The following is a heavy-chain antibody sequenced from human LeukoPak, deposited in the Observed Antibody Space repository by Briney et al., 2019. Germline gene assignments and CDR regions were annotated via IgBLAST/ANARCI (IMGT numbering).Heavy chain of an antibody. V-gene: IGHV1-2*02. CDR2: INPNSGGT. CDR1: GYTFTGYY. CDR3: ARGDLGLEWPPRPPDAFDI. J-gene: IGHJ3*02. Sequence: ASVKVSCKASGYTFTGYYMHWVRQAPGQGLEWMGWINPNSGGTNYAQKFQGRVIMTRDTSISTAYMELSRLRSDDTAVYYCARGDLGLEWPPRPPDAFDIWGQGTMVTVSS. D-gene: IGHD3-3*01.